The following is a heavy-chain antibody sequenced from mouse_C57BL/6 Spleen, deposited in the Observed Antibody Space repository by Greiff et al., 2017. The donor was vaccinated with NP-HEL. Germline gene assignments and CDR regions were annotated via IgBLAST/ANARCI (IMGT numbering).Heavy chain of an antibody. V-gene: IGHV1-80*01. J-gene: IGHJ1*03. Sequence: VQLQQSGAELVKPGASVKISCKASGYAFSSYWMNWVKQRPGKGPEWIGQIYPGDGDTNYNGKFKGKATLTADKSSSTAYMQLSSLTSEDSAVYFCARYYYGSSYRYFDVWGTGTTVTVSS. D-gene: IGHD1-1*01. CDR3: ARYYYGSSYRYFDV. CDR2: IYPGDGDT. CDR1: GYAFSSYW.